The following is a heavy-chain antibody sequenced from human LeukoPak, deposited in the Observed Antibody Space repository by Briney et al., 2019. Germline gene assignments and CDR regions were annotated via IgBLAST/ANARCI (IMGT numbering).Heavy chain of an antibody. CDR2: IYSGGST. D-gene: IGHD1-26*01. CDR3: ARERGSNWFDP. CDR1: GFTVSSNY. V-gene: IGHV3-53*04. Sequence: GGSLRLSCAASGFTVSSNYMSWVRQAPGKGLEWVSVIYSGGSTYYADAVKGRFTISRHNSKNTLYLHMNSLRAEDTAVYYCARERGSNWFDPWGQGTLVTVSS. J-gene: IGHJ5*02.